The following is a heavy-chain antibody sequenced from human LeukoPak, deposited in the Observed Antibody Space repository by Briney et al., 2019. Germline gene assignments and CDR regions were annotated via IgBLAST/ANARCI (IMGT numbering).Heavy chain of an antibody. CDR2: ISGSGGST. Sequence: GGSLRLSCAASGFTFSSYAMSWVRQAPGKGLEWVSAISGSGGSTYYAGSVKGRFTISRDNSKNTLYLQMNSLRAEDTAVYYCAKDFIGDSSSWYFDFLVDYWGQGTLVTVSS. D-gene: IGHD6-13*01. CDR1: GFTFSSYA. J-gene: IGHJ4*02. V-gene: IGHV3-23*01. CDR3: AKDFIGDSSSWYFDFLVDY.